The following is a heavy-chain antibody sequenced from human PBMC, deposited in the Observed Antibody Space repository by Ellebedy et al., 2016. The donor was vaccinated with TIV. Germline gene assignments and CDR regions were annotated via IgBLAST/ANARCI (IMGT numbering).Heavy chain of an antibody. V-gene: IGHV3-23*01. Sequence: GESLKISCAASGFTFSSYAMSWVRQAPGKGLELVSGIIGSGGSTYYADSVKGRFTISRDNSKNTLYLQMNSLRAEDTAVYYCAKAFGTGGNSNWYFDLWGRGTLVTVSS. D-gene: IGHD4-23*01. J-gene: IGHJ2*01. CDR3: AKAFGTGGNSNWYFDL. CDR1: GFTFSSYA. CDR2: IIGSGGST.